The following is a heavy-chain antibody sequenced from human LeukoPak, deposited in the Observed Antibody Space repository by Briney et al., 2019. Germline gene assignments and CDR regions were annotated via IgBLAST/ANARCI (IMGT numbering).Heavy chain of an antibody. CDR3: ARAVGSGSYRGSGY. V-gene: IGHV3-30-3*01. J-gene: IGHJ4*02. CDR2: ISYDGSNK. Sequence: GGSLRLSCAASRFTVSSYAIHWVRQAPGKGLEWVAVISYDGSNKYYADSVKGRFTISRDNSKNTLYLQMNSLRAEDTAVYYCARAVGSGSYRGSGYWGQGTLVTVSS. D-gene: IGHD1-26*01. CDR1: RFTVSSYA.